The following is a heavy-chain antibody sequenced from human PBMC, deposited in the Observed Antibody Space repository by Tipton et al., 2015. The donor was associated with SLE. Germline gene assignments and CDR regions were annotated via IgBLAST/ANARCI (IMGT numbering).Heavy chain of an antibody. V-gene: IGHV4-39*07. CDR2: FSYSGST. D-gene: IGHD3-10*01. CDR1: GDSIGSSNDY. Sequence: TLSLTCSVSGDSIGSSNDYWGWIRQSPGKGLEWIGCFSYSGSTYYNPSLKTRVTTSVNTAKNQFSLRLSSVTAADTAVYYCARVVTMVQGVIPHRAFDIWGQGTMVTVSS. J-gene: IGHJ3*02. CDR3: ARVVTMVQGVIPHRAFDI.